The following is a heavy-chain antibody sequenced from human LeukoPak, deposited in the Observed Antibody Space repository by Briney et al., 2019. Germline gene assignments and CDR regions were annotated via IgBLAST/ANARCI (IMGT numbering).Heavy chain of an antibody. J-gene: IGHJ4*02. D-gene: IGHD6-13*01. V-gene: IGHV4-39*02. CDR2: IYYSGST. CDR3: ARERRYSSSWTRGPFDY. CDR1: GGSISSSSYY. Sequence: SETLSLTCTVSGGSISSSSYYWGWIRQPPGKGLEWIGSIYYSGSTYYNPSLKSRVTISVDTSKNQFSLKLSSVTAADTAVYYCARERRYSSSWTRGPFDYWGQGTLVTVSS.